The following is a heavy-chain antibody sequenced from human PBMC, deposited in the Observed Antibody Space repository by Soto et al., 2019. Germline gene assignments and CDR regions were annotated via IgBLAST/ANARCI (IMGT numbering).Heavy chain of an antibody. V-gene: IGHV1-18*01. CDR2: ISAYNGNT. CDR1: GYTFTSYG. CDR3: ARLRYYYDSRGYRHKGAGGDY. Sequence: QVQLVQSGAEVKKPGASVKVSCKASGYTFTSYGISWVRQAPGQGLEWMGWISAYNGNTNYAQKLQGRVTMTTDTSTSTAYMELRSLRSDDTAVYYCARLRYYYDSRGYRHKGAGGDYWGQGTLDNVTS. J-gene: IGHJ4*02. D-gene: IGHD3-22*01.